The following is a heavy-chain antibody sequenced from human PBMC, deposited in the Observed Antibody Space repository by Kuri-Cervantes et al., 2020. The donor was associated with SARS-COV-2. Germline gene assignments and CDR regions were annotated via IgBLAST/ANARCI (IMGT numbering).Heavy chain of an antibody. CDR3: AYTTVTGYFQH. CDR2: IYYSGST. D-gene: IGHD4-17*01. J-gene: IGHJ1*01. V-gene: IGHV4-59*01. Sequence: SETLSLTCAVSGGSISSYYWSWIRQPPGKGLEWIGYIYYSGSTNYNPSLKSQVTISVDTSKNQFSLKLSSVTAADTAVYYCAYTTVTGYFQHWGQGTLVTVSS. CDR1: GGSISSYY.